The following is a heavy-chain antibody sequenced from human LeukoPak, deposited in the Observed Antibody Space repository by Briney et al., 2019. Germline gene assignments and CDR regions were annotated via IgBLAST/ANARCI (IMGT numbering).Heavy chain of an antibody. CDR1: GYTFTSYA. J-gene: IGHJ4*02. Sequence: ASVKVSCKASGYTFTSYAMHWVRQAPGQGLEWMGGIIPIFGTANYAQKFQGRVTITADESTSTAHMELSSLRSEDTAVYYCAREEPRDGSGYYWGQGTLVTVSS. V-gene: IGHV1-69*13. CDR3: AREEPRDGSGYY. D-gene: IGHD3-22*01. CDR2: IIPIFGTA.